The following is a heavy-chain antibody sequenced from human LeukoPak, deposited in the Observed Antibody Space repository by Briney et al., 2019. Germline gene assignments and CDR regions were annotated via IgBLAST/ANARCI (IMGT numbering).Heavy chain of an antibody. J-gene: IGHJ4*02. CDR3: ARGIVAIGLVRRTPFDY. Sequence: WGSLRLSGAASGFTFSSYAMHWVRQAPGKGLEWVAVISYDGSNKYYADSVKGRFTISRDNSKNTLYLQMNSLRAEDTAVYYCARGIVAIGLVRRTPFDYWGQGTLVTVSS. CDR1: GFTFSSYA. V-gene: IGHV3-30*04. D-gene: IGHD6-6*01. CDR2: ISYDGSNK.